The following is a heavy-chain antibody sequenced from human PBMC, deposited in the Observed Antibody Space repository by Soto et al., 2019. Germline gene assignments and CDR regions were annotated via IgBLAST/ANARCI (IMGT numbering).Heavy chain of an antibody. J-gene: IGHJ5*02. CDR3: AKGRRAGGYCISTSCYASYNWFDP. V-gene: IGHV3-30*18. CDR1: GFTFSSYG. D-gene: IGHD2-2*01. CDR2: ISYDGSNK. Sequence: GGSLRLSCAASGFTFSSYGMHWVRQAPGKGLEWVAVISYDGSNKYYADSVKGRFTISRDNSKNTLYLQMNSLRAEDTAVYYCAKGRRAGGYCISTSCYASYNWFDPWGQGTLVTVSS.